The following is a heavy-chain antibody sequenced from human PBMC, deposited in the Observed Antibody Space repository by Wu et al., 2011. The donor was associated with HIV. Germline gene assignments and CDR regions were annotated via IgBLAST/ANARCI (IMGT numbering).Heavy chain of an antibody. Sequence: VQLVQSGAEVKQPGASVNVSCKASGYTFINFGLTWVRQAPGQGLEWMGWISTSTGNTDYAQKFQGRVTMTTQTSTGTAYMEVRSLRSDDTAVYYCARGGLIFDYWGQGTLVTVSS. CDR1: GYTFINFG. V-gene: IGHV1-18*01. CDR3: ARGGLIFDY. CDR2: ISTSTGNT. J-gene: IGHJ4*02.